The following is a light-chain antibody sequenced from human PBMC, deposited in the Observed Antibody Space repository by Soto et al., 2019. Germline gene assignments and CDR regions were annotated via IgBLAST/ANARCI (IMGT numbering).Light chain of an antibody. CDR3: SSYTSSSPVG. CDR1: SSDVGGYNY. Sequence: QSALTQPASVSGSPGQSITISCTGTSSDVGGYNYVSWYQQHPGKAPKLMIYDVSNRPSGVSNRFSGSKSGNTASLTISGLLAEDEADYYCSSYTSSSPVGFGGGTKVT. CDR2: DVS. V-gene: IGLV2-14*01. J-gene: IGLJ2*01.